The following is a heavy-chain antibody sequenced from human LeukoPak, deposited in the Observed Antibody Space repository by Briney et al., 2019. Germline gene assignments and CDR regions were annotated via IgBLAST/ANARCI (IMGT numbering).Heavy chain of an antibody. CDR3: AKITEWLSPYYYGMDV. CDR1: GFTFSSYV. D-gene: IGHD3-3*01. Sequence: GGSLRLSCAASGFTFSSYVMTWFRQAPGKGLEWVSVISGSGDSTFYTDFVKGRFTISRDDSKNTLYLQMNSLRAEDTAVYYCAKITEWLSPYYYGMDVWGQGTTVTVSS. CDR2: ISGSGDST. J-gene: IGHJ6*02. V-gene: IGHV3-23*01.